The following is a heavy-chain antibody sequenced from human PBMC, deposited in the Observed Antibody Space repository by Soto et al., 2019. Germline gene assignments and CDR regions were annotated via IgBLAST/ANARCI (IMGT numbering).Heavy chain of an antibody. Sequence: VQLVESGGGLVQPGGSLRLSCAASGFTFNTYGLHWVRQAPGKGLVWVSRVNMDGSTTTYADSVKGRFTISRDNAKDTVYLQMDSLRDEDTAVYYCARGAKGQWLVDYWGQGTLVTVSS. CDR2: VNMDGSTT. V-gene: IGHV3-74*01. CDR1: GFTFNTYG. J-gene: IGHJ4*02. D-gene: IGHD6-19*01. CDR3: ARGAKGQWLVDY.